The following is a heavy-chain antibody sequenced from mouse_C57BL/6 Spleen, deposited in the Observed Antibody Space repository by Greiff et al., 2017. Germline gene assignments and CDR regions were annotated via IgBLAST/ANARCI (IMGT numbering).Heavy chain of an antibody. CDR3: ARETYGNYWYFDV. J-gene: IGHJ1*03. Sequence: QVHVKQSGPELVKPGASVKISCKASGYAFSSSWMNWVKQRPGKGLEWIGRIYPGDGDTNYNGKFKGKATLTADKSSSTAYMQLSSLTSEDSAVYFCARETYGNYWYFDVWGTGTTVTVSS. D-gene: IGHD2-1*01. V-gene: IGHV1-82*01. CDR1: GYAFSSSW. CDR2: IYPGDGDT.